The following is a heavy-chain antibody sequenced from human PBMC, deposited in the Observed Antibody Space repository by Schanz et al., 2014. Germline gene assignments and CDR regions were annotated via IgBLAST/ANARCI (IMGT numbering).Heavy chain of an antibody. Sequence: QILLVQPGPEVKKPGASVTVSCKASGYDFHIYAYSWVRQAPGQGPEWIGWISGYTGDTKYAQKFQHRVNMTTDRTTSAVYMELRSLRCDYTAVYFCARDNGRIPAANSFDYWGQGTRVTVSS. CDR1: GYDFHIYA. D-gene: IGHD1-26*01. J-gene: IGHJ4*02. CDR2: ISGYTGDT. CDR3: ARDNGRIPAANSFDY. V-gene: IGHV1-18*01.